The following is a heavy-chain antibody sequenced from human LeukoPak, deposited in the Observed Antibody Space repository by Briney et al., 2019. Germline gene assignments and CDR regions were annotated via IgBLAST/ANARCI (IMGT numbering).Heavy chain of an antibody. CDR1: GYTXTAHY. CDR3: ARGRGTTMVRGVITNYFDL. D-gene: IGHD3-10*01. J-gene: IGHJ2*01. CDR2: IDTNSGGT. Sequence: ASVKVSCRASGYTXTAHYIHWVRQAPGQGLEWMGWIDTNSGGTNYAQKCLGSVTMTGDTSINTAFMELSRLRSDDTAIYYCARGRGTTMVRGVITNYFDLWGRGSLVTVSS. V-gene: IGHV1-2*02.